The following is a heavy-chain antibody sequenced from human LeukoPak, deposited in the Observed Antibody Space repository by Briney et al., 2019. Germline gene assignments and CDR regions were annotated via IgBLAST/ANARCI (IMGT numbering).Heavy chain of an antibody. CDR3: ARQRHDSGRLKPFDY. V-gene: IGHV5-51*01. CDR2: IYPGDSDI. J-gene: IGHJ4*02. CDR1: GYSFTSYW. Sequence: GESLEISCKGSGYSFTSYWIGWVRQMPGKGLEWMGIIYPGDSDIRYSPSFQGQVTISADKSISTAYLQWSSLKASDTAMYYCARQRHDSGRLKPFDYWGQGTLVTVSS. D-gene: IGHD6-19*01.